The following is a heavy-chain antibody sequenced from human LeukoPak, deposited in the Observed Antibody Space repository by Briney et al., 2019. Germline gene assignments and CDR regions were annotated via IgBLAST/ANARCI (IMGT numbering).Heavy chain of an antibody. CDR1: GYTFTGYY. CDR3: ARDVGYCSSTSCPLGYYYYYGMDV. J-gene: IGHJ6*02. V-gene: IGHV1-2*02. CDR2: INPNSGGT. Sequence: ASVKVSCKASGYTFTGYYMHWVRQAPGQGLEWMGWINPNSGGTNYAQKFQGRVTMTRDTSISTAYMELSRLRSDDTAVYYCARDVGYCSSTSCPLGYYYYYGMDVWGQGTTVTVS. D-gene: IGHD2-2*01.